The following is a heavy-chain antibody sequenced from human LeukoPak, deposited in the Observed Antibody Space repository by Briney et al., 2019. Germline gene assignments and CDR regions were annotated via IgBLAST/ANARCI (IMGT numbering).Heavy chain of an antibody. Sequence: GGSLRLSCAASGFTFSSYAMSWVRQATGKGLEWVSTISNSGGSTYYADSVKGRFTVFRDNSKNTLYLQMNSLRAEDTAVYYCAKGEYSYGYLYYFDYWGPGTLVTVSS. CDR2: ISNSGGST. V-gene: IGHV3-23*01. J-gene: IGHJ4*02. CDR3: AKGEYSYGYLYYFDY. CDR1: GFTFSSYA. D-gene: IGHD5-18*01.